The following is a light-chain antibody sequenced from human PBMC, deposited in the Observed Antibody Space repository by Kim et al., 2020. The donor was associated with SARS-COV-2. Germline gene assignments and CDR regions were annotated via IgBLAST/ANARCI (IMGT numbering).Light chain of an antibody. CDR3: QQRRDWPPIT. CDR1: QSVDIY. CDR2: DAS. V-gene: IGKV3-11*01. Sequence: SPGDRATLSCRASQSVDIYLSCYQQKPGQAPRLLIYDASNRATGIPARFSGSGSGTDFTLTISSLEPEDFAVYYCQQRRDWPPITFGQGTRLEIK. J-gene: IGKJ5*01.